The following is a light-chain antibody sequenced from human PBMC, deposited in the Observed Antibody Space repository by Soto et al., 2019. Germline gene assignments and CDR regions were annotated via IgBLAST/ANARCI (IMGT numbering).Light chain of an antibody. V-gene: IGKV3-11*01. Sequence: EIVLTQFPATLSVSPGDRATLSCRASQSVPSYLAWYQQKPGQAPRLLVYDISNRATGIPARFTGSGSGTDFTLTISSLEPEDSAVYYCQQRNAWPRNTFGQGTKLQI. CDR1: QSVPSY. CDR3: QQRNAWPRNT. J-gene: IGKJ2*01. CDR2: DIS.